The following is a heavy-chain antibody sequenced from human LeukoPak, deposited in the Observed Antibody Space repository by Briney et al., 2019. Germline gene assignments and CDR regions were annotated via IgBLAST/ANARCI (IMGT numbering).Heavy chain of an antibody. CDR3: ASHSYGYNH. Sequence: GGSLRLSCAASGIIITSYWMSWVRQTPGKGLEWVANIKQDGSEKNYVDSVKGRFAIFRDNARNSLYLQMNSLRAEDTAVYYCASHSYGYNHWGQGTLVIVSS. CDR2: IKQDGSEK. CDR1: GIIITSYW. D-gene: IGHD3-16*01. J-gene: IGHJ5*02. V-gene: IGHV3-7*01.